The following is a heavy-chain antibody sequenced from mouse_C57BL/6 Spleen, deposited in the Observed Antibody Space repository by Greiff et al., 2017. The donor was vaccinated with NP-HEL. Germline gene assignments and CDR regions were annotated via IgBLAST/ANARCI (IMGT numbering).Heavy chain of an antibody. J-gene: IGHJ3*01. Sequence: EVQLQQSGPELVKPGASVKISCKASGYSFTDYNMNWVKQSNGKSLEWIGVINPNYGTTSYNQKFKGKATLTVDQSSSTAYMQLNSLTSEDSAVYDCAPYYYGSSYGFAYWGQGTLVTVSA. V-gene: IGHV1-39*01. CDR3: APYYYGSSYGFAY. D-gene: IGHD1-1*01. CDR1: GYSFTDYN. CDR2: INPNYGTT.